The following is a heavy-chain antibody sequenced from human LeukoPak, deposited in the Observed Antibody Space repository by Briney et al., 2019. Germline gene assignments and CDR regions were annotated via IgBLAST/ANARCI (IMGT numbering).Heavy chain of an antibody. Sequence: GGSLRLSCAASGFTFSSYGMHWVRQAPGKGLEWVAVISYDGSNKYYADSVKGRFTISRDNSKNTLYLQMNSLRAEDTAVYYCAKAGCGQEYYFDYWGQGTLVTVSS. CDR3: AKAGCGQEYYFDY. D-gene: IGHD2-21*01. V-gene: IGHV3-30*18. CDR2: ISYDGSNK. CDR1: GFTFSSYG. J-gene: IGHJ4*02.